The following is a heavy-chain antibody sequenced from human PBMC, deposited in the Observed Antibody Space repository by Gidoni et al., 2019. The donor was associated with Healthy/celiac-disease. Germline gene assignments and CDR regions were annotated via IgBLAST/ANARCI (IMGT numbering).Heavy chain of an antibody. CDR1: GFTFSTYL. CDR2: IKQDGSEK. V-gene: IGHV3-7*03. D-gene: IGHD2-15*01. J-gene: IGHJ4*02. Sequence: EVQLVESGGGLVQPGGSLRLSCADSGFTFSTYLMSWVRQAPGKGLEWVANIKQDGSEKYYVDSVKGRFTISRDNAKNSLYLQMNSLRAEDTAVYYCARIRGRYCSGGSCYSGDYWGQGTLVTVSS. CDR3: ARIRGRYCSGGSCYSGDY.